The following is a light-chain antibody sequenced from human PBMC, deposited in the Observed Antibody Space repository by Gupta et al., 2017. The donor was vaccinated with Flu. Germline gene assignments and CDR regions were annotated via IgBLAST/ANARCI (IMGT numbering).Light chain of an antibody. CDR1: QNIHTY. J-gene: IGKJ4*01. CDR3: QQTVNTPGT. CDR2: IAS. Sequence: DIQMTQSPPSLSASLGDRVTITCRASQNIHTYLNWYQQKPGKPPRLLIYIASNLQSEVPSRFSGSGSGTEFTLIINRLQPEDFATYFCQQTVNTPGTFGGGTKLEIK. V-gene: IGKV1-39*01.